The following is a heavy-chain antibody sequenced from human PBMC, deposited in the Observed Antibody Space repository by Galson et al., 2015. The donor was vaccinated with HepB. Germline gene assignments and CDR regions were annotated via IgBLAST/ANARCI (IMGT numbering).Heavy chain of an antibody. CDR2: IWYDGSIK. CDR3: ARDGTAYCAGDCSHDY. D-gene: IGHD2-21*01. J-gene: IGHJ4*02. V-gene: IGHV3-33*01. Sequence: SLRLSCAASGFTFSAYGMHWVRQAPGKGLEWVAVIWYDGSIKYYADSVEGRFTISRDNSKNTLYLQMNSLRAEDTAVYYCARDGTAYCAGDCSHDYWGQGILLTVSS. CDR1: GFTFSAYG.